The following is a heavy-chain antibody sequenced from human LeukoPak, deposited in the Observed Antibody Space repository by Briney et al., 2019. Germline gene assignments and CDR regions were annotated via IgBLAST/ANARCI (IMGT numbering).Heavy chain of an antibody. D-gene: IGHD3-3*01. J-gene: IGHJ4*02. Sequence: GGSLRLSCAASGFTVSSNYMSWVRQAPGKGLEWVSVIYSGGSTYYADSVKGRFTISRDNSKNTLYLQMNSLRAEDTAVYYCAGAYYDFWSGYYLGGGYFDYWGQGTLVTVSS. V-gene: IGHV3-53*01. CDR2: IYSGGST. CDR3: AGAYYDFWSGYYLGGGYFDY. CDR1: GFTVSSNY.